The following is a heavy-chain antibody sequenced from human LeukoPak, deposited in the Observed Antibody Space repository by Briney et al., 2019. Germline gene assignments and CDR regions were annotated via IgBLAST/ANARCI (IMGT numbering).Heavy chain of an antibody. CDR3: ARRRKDLNWFDP. Sequence: SETLSLTCTVSGGSISSSRYYWGWIRQPPGKGLEWIGSIYYSGRTFYNPSLRSRVTISVDMSKNQFSLNLNSVTAADTAVYYCARRRKDLNWFDPWGQGTLVTVSS. V-gene: IGHV4-39*01. CDR2: IYYSGRT. J-gene: IGHJ5*02. CDR1: GGSISSSRYY.